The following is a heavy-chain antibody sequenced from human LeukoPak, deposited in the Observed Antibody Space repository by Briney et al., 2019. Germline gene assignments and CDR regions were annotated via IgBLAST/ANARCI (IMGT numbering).Heavy chain of an antibody. J-gene: IGHJ4*02. V-gene: IGHV3-21*01. CDR2: ISSSSSYI. CDR3: ARDSLYDSSDY. Sequence: GGSLRLSCAASGFTFSSYSMNWVRQAPGKGLEWVSSISSSSSYIYYADSVKGRSTISRDNDKNSLYLQMNSLRAEDTAVYYCARDSLYDSSDYWGQGTLVTVSS. D-gene: IGHD3-22*01. CDR1: GFTFSSYS.